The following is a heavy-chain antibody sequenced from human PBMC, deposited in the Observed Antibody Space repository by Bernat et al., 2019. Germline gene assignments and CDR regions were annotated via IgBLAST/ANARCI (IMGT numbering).Heavy chain of an antibody. D-gene: IGHD7-27*01. Sequence: QVQMVESGAEVKKPGASVKVSCKTSGYTFTNYGLVWVRQAPGQGLEWMGWISGYDGETNYAQKFRGRFTMTIDTSTSTAYMELRTLRSDDTAVYFCARLTGGGYYFDLWGRGTLVTVSS. CDR1: GYTFTNYG. CDR3: ARLTGGGYYFDL. CDR2: ISGYDGET. V-gene: IGHV1-18*01. J-gene: IGHJ2*01.